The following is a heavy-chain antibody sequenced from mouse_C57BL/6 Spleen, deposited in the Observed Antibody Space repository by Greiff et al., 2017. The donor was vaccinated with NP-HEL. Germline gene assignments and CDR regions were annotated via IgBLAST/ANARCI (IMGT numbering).Heavy chain of an antibody. J-gene: IGHJ2*01. D-gene: IGHD1-1*01. CDR1: GYTFTSYW. Sequence: QVQLQQPGAELVKPGASVKLSCKASGYTFTSYWMHWVKQRPGQGLEWIGMIHPNSGSTNYNEKFKSKATLTVDKSSSTAYMELRSLTSEDSAVYYCIYYYGSSYYYFDYWGQGTTLTVSS. V-gene: IGHV1-64*01. CDR3: IYYYGSSYYYFDY. CDR2: IHPNSGST.